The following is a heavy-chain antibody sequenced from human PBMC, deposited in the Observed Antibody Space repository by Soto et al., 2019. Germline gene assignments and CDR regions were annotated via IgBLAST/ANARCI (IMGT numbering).Heavy chain of an antibody. CDR2: ISYDGSNK. CDR1: GFTFSSYA. Sequence: GGSLRLSCAASGFTFSSYAMHWVRQAPGKGLEWVAVISYDGSNKYYADSVKGRFTISRDNSKNTLYLQMNSLRAEDTAVYYCARSPVVVPAAIDVWGQGTTVTVS. J-gene: IGHJ6*02. V-gene: IGHV3-30-3*01. D-gene: IGHD2-2*01. CDR3: ARSPVVVPAAIDV.